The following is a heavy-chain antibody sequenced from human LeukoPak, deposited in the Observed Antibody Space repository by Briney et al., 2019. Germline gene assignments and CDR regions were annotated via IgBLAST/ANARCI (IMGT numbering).Heavy chain of an antibody. CDR3: ARDGVGIVVVPAAH. CDR1: GGTFSSYA. Sequence: ASVKVSCTASGGTFSSYAISWVRQAPGQGLEWMGGTIPIFGTANYAQKFQGRVTITADESTSTAYMELSSLGSEDTAVYYCARDGVGIVVVPAAHWGQGTLVTVSS. V-gene: IGHV1-69*13. CDR2: TIPIFGTA. J-gene: IGHJ4*02. D-gene: IGHD2-2*03.